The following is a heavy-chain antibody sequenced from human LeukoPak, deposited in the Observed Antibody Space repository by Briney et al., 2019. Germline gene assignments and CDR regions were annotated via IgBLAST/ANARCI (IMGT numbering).Heavy chain of an antibody. J-gene: IGHJ4*02. CDR1: GGSITTSTYY. CDR2: IYCSGYT. CDR3: AKHYMGSYDNRGLDS. Sequence: SETLSLTCTVSGGSITTSTYYWGWIRQPPGKGLEWIGTIYCSGYTYYNPSLESRVTIFVDTSKNQFSLKLSSVTAADTAVYYCAKHYMGSYDNRGLDSWGQGTLVTVSS. D-gene: IGHD3-10*01. V-gene: IGHV4-39*01.